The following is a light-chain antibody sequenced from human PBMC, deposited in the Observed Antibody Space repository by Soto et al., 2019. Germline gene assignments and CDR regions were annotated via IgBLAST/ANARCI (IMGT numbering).Light chain of an antibody. CDR1: SSDVGTYNR. J-gene: IGLJ3*02. V-gene: IGLV2-18*02. CDR2: EVS. Sequence: QSVLTQPPSVSGSPGQSVTISCTGTSSDVGTYNRVSWYQQPPGTAPKLMIYEVSNRPSGVPDRFSGSKSGNTASLTISGLQAEDEADYYCSSYTGSGALLFGGGTKLTVL. CDR3: SSYTGSGALL.